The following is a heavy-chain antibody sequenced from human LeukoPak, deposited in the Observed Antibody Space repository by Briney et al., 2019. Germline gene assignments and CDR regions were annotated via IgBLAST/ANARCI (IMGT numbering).Heavy chain of an antibody. D-gene: IGHD6-25*01. J-gene: IGHJ2*01. Sequence: SVKVSCKASGGTFSSYAISWVRQAPGQGLEWMGGIIPIFGTANYAQKFQGRVTITADESTSTAYMELSSLRSEDTAVYYFARGGKVRIPAAYFELWGRGTLVTVSS. CDR1: GGTFSSYA. CDR2: IIPIFGTA. V-gene: IGHV1-69*01. CDR3: ARGGKVRIPAAYFEL.